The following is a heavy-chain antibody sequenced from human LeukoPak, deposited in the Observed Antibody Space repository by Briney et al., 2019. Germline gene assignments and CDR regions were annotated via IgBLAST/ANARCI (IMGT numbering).Heavy chain of an antibody. D-gene: IGHD3-10*01. CDR3: ARGRGKYYFDY. Sequence: PSETLSLTCTVSGVSISTTYWSWIRQPSGKGLDWIGYMYSSGGTTNYNPSLNSRVTISVDTSKNQFSLKLSSVTAADTAVYYCARGRGKYYFDYWGQGTLVTVSS. V-gene: IGHV4-59*01. CDR2: MYSSGGTT. J-gene: IGHJ4*02. CDR1: GVSISTTY.